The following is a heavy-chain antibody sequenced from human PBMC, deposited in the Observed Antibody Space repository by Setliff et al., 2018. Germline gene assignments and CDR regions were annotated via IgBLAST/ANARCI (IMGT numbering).Heavy chain of an antibody. J-gene: IGHJ4*02. CDR3: ARSFSRREKFLLDY. V-gene: IGHV4-34*12. Sequence: KSSETLSLTCTVSGGSISSYYWSWIRQPPGKRLEWIGEIIHSGSTNYNPSLKSRVTISMDTSKNQFSLKVSSVTAADTAVYYCARSFSRREKFLLDYWGQGALVTVSS. CDR2: IIHSGST. CDR1: GGSISSYY.